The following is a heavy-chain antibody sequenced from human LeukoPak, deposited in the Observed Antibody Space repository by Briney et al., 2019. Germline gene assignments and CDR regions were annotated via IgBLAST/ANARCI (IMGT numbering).Heavy chain of an antibody. CDR2: INHSGST. CDR1: GGSFSGYY. D-gene: IGHD2-2*01. V-gene: IGHV4-34*01. J-gene: IGHJ5*02. CDR3: ASDPYCSSTSCERWFDP. Sequence: SETLSLTCAVYGGSFSGYYWSWIRQPPGKGLEWIGEINHSGSTNYNPSLKSRVTISVDTSKNQFSLKLSSVTAADTAVYYCASDPYCSSTSCERWFDPWGQGTLVTVSS.